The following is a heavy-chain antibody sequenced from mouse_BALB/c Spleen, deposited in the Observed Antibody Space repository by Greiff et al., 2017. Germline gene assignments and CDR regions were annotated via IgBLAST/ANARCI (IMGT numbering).Heavy chain of an antibody. D-gene: IGHD2-14*01. J-gene: IGHJ4*01. CDR1: GFSLTSYG. CDR3: ARRGGSTTSGAMDY. Sequence: VKLMESGPGLVQPSQSLSITCTVSGFSLTSYGVHWVRQSPGKGLEWLGVIWSGGSTDYNAAFISRLSISKDNSKSQVFFKMNSLQADDTAIYYCARRGGSTTSGAMDYWGQGTSVTVSS. V-gene: IGHV2-4-1*01. CDR2: IWSGGST.